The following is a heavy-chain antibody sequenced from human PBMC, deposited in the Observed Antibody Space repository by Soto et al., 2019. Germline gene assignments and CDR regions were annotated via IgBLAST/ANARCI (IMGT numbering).Heavy chain of an antibody. CDR1: GFTFSSYA. D-gene: IGHD6-13*01. CDR2: ISGSGGST. V-gene: IGHV3-23*01. J-gene: IGHJ4*02. CDR3: ARGSSSWYFDC. Sequence: EVQLLESGGGLVQPGGSLRLSCAASGFTFSSYAMNWVRQAPGKGLEWVSVISGSGGSTYYADSVKGRFTISRDNSKNTLYLQMNSLGAEDTAVYYCARGSSSWYFDCWGQGTLVTVSS.